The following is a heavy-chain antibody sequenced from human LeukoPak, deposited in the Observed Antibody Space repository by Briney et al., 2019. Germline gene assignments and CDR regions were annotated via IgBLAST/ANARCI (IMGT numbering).Heavy chain of an antibody. V-gene: IGHV3-48*01. CDR3: ARSSDFTIFGVVTTDFDY. CDR2: ISSSSSTI. D-gene: IGHD3-3*01. Sequence: TGGSLRLSCAASGFTFSSYSMNWVRQAPGKGLEWVSYISSSSSTIYYADSVKGRFIISRDNAKNSLYLQMNSPRAEDTAVYYCARSSDFTIFGVVTTDFDYWGQGTLVTVSS. J-gene: IGHJ4*02. CDR1: GFTFSSYS.